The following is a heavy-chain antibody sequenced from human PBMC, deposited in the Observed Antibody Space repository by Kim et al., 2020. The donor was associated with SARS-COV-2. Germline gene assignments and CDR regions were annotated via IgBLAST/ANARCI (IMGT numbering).Heavy chain of an antibody. CDR3: AKGLYYDILTGQSGWDY. V-gene: IGHV3-9*01. CDR1: GFTFDDYA. CDR2: ISWNSGSI. Sequence: GGSLRLSCAASGFTFDDYAMHWVRQAPGKGLEWVSGISWNSGSIGYADSVKGRFTISRDNAKNSLYLQMNSLRAEDTALYYCAKGLYYDILTGQSGWDY. J-gene: IGHJ4*01. D-gene: IGHD3-9*01.